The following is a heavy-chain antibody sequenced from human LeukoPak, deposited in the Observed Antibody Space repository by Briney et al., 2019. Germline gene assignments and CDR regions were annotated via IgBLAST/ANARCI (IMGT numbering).Heavy chain of an antibody. CDR2: INHGGST. Sequence: SETLSLTCAVYGGSFSGYYWSWIRQPPGKGLEWIGEINHGGSTNYNPSLKSRVTISVDTSKNQFSLKLSSVTAADTAVYYCARHRMTPNSSSWYRPKYNWFDPWGQGTLVTVSS. D-gene: IGHD6-13*01. J-gene: IGHJ5*02. V-gene: IGHV4-34*01. CDR3: ARHRMTPNSSSWYRPKYNWFDP. CDR1: GGSFSGYY.